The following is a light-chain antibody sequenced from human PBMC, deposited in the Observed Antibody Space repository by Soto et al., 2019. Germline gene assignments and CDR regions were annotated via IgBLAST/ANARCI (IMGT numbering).Light chain of an antibody. CDR3: QSYDSSLREDV. CDR2: GNT. J-gene: IGLJ1*01. Sequence: QSVLTQPPSVSGAPGQRVTISCTGSSSNIGAGYDVHWYQQVPGTAPNLLIDGNTNRPSGVPDRFSGSKSGTSASLAITGHQAEDEADYYCQSYDSSLREDVFGTGTKLTVL. V-gene: IGLV1-40*01. CDR1: SSNIGAGYD.